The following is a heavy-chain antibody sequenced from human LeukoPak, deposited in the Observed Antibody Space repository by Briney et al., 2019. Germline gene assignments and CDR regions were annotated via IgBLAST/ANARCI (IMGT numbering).Heavy chain of an antibody. V-gene: IGHV3-43*01. Sequence: GGSLRLSCAASGFTFDDYTMHWVRQAPGKGLEWVSLISRDGGSTYYADSVKGRFTISRDNSKNSLYLQMNSLRAEDTALYYCAKDSQYESFDYWGQGTLVTVSS. CDR1: GFTFDDYT. CDR3: AKDSQYESFDY. D-gene: IGHD2-8*01. J-gene: IGHJ4*02. CDR2: ISRDGGST.